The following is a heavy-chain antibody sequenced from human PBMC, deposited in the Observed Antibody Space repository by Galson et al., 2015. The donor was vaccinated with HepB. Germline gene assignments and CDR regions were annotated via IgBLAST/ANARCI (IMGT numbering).Heavy chain of an antibody. Sequence: SVKVSCKASGYTFTSYAMHWVRQAPGQRLEWMGWINAGNGNTKYSQKFQGRVTITRDTSASTAYMELSSLRSEDTAVYYCASGLVGATTRDSYYFDYWGQGTLVTVSS. V-gene: IGHV1-3*01. D-gene: IGHD1-26*01. CDR1: GYTFTSYA. J-gene: IGHJ4*02. CDR3: ASGLVGATTRDSYYFDY. CDR2: INAGNGNT.